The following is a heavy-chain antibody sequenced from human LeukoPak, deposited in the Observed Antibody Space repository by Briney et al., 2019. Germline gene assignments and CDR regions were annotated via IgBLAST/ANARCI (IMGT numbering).Heavy chain of an antibody. Sequence: GGSLRLSCAASGFSFSNFAMSWVRQAPGKGLEWVANIVGSGERTYYADSVKGRFTISRDNSNNMLYLQMNSLRAEGTALYYCAKRDYGHDSAPPLLNYWGQGTLVTVSS. D-gene: IGHD4-17*01. CDR3: AKRDYGHDSAPPLLNY. J-gene: IGHJ4*02. CDR1: GFSFSNFA. V-gene: IGHV3-23*01. CDR2: IVGSGERT.